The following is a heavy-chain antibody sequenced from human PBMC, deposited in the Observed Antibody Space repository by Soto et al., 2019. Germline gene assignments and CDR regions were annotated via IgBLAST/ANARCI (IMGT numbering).Heavy chain of an antibody. V-gene: IGHV3-21*01. J-gene: IGHJ4*02. Sequence: GGALRLSCAASGFTFSRYSMNWVRQAPGKWMKWVSSISSSSSYIYYADSVKGRFTISRDNAKNSLYLQMNSLRAEDTAVYYCARESDYSNPVDYWGQGTLVTVSP. D-gene: IGHD4-4*01. CDR3: ARESDYSNPVDY. CDR1: GFTFSRYS. CDR2: ISSSSSYI.